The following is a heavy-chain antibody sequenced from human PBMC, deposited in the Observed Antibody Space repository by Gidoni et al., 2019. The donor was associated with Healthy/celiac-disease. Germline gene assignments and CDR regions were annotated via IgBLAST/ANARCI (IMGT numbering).Heavy chain of an antibody. CDR2: INHSGST. Sequence: GLEWIGEINHSGSTNYNPSLKSRVTISVDTSKNQFSLKLSSVTAADTAVYYCARVRDFSENYYDRWALTDYWGQGTLVTVSS. V-gene: IGHV4-34*01. D-gene: IGHD3-22*01. J-gene: IGHJ4*02. CDR3: ARVRDFSENYYDRWALTDY.